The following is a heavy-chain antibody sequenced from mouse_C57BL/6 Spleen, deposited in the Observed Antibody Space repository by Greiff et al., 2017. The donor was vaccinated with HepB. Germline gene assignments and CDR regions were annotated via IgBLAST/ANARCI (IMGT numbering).Heavy chain of an antibody. CDR1: GFTFSNYW. CDR2: IRLKSDNYAT. CDR3: NRRRDWYFDV. J-gene: IGHJ1*03. Sequence: GQLQESGGGLVQPGGSMKLSCVASGFTFSNYWMNWVRQSPEKGLEWVAQIRLKSDNYATHYAESVKGRFTISRDDSKSSVYLQMNNLRAEDTGIYYCNRRRDWYFDVWGTGTTVTVSS. V-gene: IGHV6-3*01.